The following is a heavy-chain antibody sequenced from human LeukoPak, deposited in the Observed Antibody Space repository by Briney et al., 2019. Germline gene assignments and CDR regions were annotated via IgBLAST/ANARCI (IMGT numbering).Heavy chain of an antibody. D-gene: IGHD3-16*01. CDR2: IYYSGST. Sequence: PSETLSLTCAVSGGSISSSNWWSWVRQPPGKGLEWIGYIYYSGSTNYNPSLMSRVTISVDTSKNQFSLKLSSVTAADTAVYYCARVARSYEGLLYWGQGTLVTVSS. V-gene: IGHV4-4*02. CDR3: ARVARSYEGLLY. CDR1: GGSISSSNW. J-gene: IGHJ4*02.